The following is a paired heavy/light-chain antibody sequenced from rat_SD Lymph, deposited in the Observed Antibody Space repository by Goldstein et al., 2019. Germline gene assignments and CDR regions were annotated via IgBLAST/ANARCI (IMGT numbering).Heavy chain of an antibody. D-gene: IGHD4-4*01. J-gene: IGHJ4*01. V-gene: IGHV8S18*01. CDR3: ARSGVTSGGMDA. CDR1: GFSLSTSGMV. CDR2: IDWDGDK. Sequence: QVTLKESGPGMLQPSKTLSLTCSFSGFSLSTSGMVVSWIRQPSGKSLEWLAAIDWDGDKYYNPSLKSRLTVSKDTSNTQVFLKITSVDIADTATYYCARSGVTSGGMDAWGQGASVTVSS.
Light chain of an antibody. Sequence: DTVLTQSPALAVSLGQRVTISCRASKSVSTYMHWYQQKSGQQPKLLIYSASNLESGVPSRFSGSGSGTDFTLTIDPVEADDIANYYCQQSNELPPTFGGGTKLELK. V-gene: IGKV3S6*01. CDR3: QQSNELPPT. CDR2: SAS. CDR1: KSVSTY. J-gene: IGKJ1*01.